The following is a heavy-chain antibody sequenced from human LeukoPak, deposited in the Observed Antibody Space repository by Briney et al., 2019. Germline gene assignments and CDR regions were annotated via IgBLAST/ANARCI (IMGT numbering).Heavy chain of an antibody. CDR2: IWYDGSNK. CDR3: AKEGGAVAGTFDY. Sequence: GGSLRLSSAAAGFTFSSYGMHWVRQAPGKGLEWVAVIWYDGSNKYYADSVKGRFTISRDNSKNTLYLQMNSLRAEDTAVYYCAKEGGAVAGTFDYWGQGTLVTVSS. J-gene: IGHJ4*02. D-gene: IGHD6-19*01. V-gene: IGHV3-33*06. CDR1: GFTFSSYG.